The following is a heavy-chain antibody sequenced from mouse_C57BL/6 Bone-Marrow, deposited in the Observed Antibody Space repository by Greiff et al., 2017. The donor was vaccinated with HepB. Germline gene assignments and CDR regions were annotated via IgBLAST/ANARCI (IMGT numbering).Heavy chain of an antibody. J-gene: IGHJ2*01. V-gene: IGHV5-4*01. Sequence: EVHLVESGGGLVKPGGSLKLSCAASGFTFSSYAMSWGRQTPEKRLEWVATISDGGSYTYYSDNVKGRFTISRNDAKNNLYLQMSHLKSEGTAMYYCARRGCMITRDWGQGTTLTVAS. D-gene: IGHD2-4*01. CDR2: ISDGGSYT. CDR1: GFTFSSYA. CDR3: ARRGCMITRD.